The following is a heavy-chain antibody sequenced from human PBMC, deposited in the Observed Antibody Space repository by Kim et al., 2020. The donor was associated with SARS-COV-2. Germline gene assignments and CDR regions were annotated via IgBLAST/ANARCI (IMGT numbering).Heavy chain of an antibody. V-gene: IGHV3-9*01. Sequence: GKGRFTISRDNAKSSLFLQMNSLRAEDTAFYYCAKSVMIRGVISHWYFDLWGRGTLVTVSS. D-gene: IGHD3-10*01. J-gene: IGHJ2*01. CDR3: AKSVMIRGVISHWYFDL.